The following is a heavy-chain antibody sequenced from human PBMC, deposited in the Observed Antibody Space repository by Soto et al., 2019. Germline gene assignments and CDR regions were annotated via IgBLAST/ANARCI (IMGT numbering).Heavy chain of an antibody. D-gene: IGHD3-10*01. CDR2: IYYSGTT. Sequence: SEPLSLTCTVSGTSISSSYLRWIRQPPGKGLEWIGYIYYSGTTNYNPSLKSRVTISVDTSKNQLSLKLSSVTAADTAVYYCACLSPRGPTDYWSQGALVTVSS. V-gene: IGHV4-59*01. CDR3: ACLSPRGPTDY. J-gene: IGHJ4*02. CDR1: GTSISSSY.